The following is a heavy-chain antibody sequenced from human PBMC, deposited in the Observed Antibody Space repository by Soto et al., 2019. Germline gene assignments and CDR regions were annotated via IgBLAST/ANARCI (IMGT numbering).Heavy chain of an antibody. CDR3: ARGVPYYYGSGTLYYFDF. D-gene: IGHD3-10*01. J-gene: IGHJ4*02. CDR1: GFTFSSYW. CDR2: IRQDGSEK. V-gene: IGHV3-7*01. Sequence: EVQLVESGGGLVQPGGSLRLSCAASGFTFSSYWMSWVRQAPGKGLEWVANIRQDGSEKYYVDSVKGRFTISRDNAKNSLYRQMNSLRAEDPAVYYCARGVPYYYGSGTLYYFDFWGQGTLVTVSS.